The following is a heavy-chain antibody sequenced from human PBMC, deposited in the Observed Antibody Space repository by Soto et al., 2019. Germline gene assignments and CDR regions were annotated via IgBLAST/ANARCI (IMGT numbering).Heavy chain of an antibody. V-gene: IGHV3-23*01. J-gene: IGHJ4*02. Sequence: EVQLLASGGDLVQPGGSLRLSCAATGLDFSNYAMNWVGQVPGKGLEWVAVISGNGDKMWYADSVKGRFTISRDNSRDTLYLQMNSLRADDTALYYCANDGGPLIITFHHWGQGIQVTVSS. CDR3: ANDGGPLIITFHH. CDR1: GLDFSNYA. CDR2: ISGNGDKM. D-gene: IGHD3-10*01.